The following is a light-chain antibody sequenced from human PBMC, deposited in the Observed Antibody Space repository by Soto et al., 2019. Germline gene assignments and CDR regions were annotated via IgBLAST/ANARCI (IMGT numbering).Light chain of an antibody. V-gene: IGKV2D-29*01. J-gene: IGKJ5*01. Sequence: DIVLTQSPLSLSVTPGQPASISCKSSQSLLHSDGKTYFYWYLQKPGQPPHSLIYEISNRFSGVPDRISGGGSGANFTLKISRVEAEDAAVYFCMQSVQHPITFGQGTRLEI. CDR3: MQSVQHPIT. CDR1: QSLLHSDGKTY. CDR2: EIS.